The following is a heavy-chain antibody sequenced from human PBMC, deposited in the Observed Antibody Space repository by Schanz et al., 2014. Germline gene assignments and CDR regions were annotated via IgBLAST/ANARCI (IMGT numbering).Heavy chain of an antibody. D-gene: IGHD6-6*01. J-gene: IGHJ6*02. CDR2: IGYDGSEK. CDR3: ATEGPRGTRHPINYYYAMDN. V-gene: IGHV3-33*08. CDR1: GFTFNNFN. Sequence: VQLVESGGGLVKPGGSLRLSCAASGFTFNNFNMNWVRQAPGKGLEWVANIGYDGSEKYYVDSVKGRFTISRDNSKDTLYLQMSGLTPEDTAVYYCATEGPRGTRHPINYYYAMDNWGQGTKVTV.